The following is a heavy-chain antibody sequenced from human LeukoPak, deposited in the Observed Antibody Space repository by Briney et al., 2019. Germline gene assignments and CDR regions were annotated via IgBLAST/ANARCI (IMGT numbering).Heavy chain of an antibody. D-gene: IGHD2-2*01. V-gene: IGHV3-66*02. J-gene: IGHJ4*02. Sequence: GGSLRLSCAASGFTVSSNYMSWVRQAPGKGLEWVSVIYSGGSTYYADSVKGRLTISRDNSKNTLYLQMNSLRAEDTAVYYCARDRRYCSSTSCFYFDYWGQGTLVTVSS. CDR3: ARDRRYCSSTSCFYFDY. CDR2: IYSGGST. CDR1: GFTVSSNY.